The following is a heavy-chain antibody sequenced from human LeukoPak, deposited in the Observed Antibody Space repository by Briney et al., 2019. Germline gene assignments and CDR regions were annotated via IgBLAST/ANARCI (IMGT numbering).Heavy chain of an antibody. CDR2: INPNSGGT. V-gene: IGHV1-2*02. CDR1: GYTFNDAY. CDR3: AREVSSTAVD. J-gene: IGHJ4*02. D-gene: IGHD6-6*01. Sequence: EASVKVSCKPSGYTFNDAYVHWVRQAPGQGLEWMGWINPNSGGTNYVQKFQGRVTMTRDTSISTAYMDLSGLRSDDTAVCFCAREVSSTAVDWGQGTLVTVSS.